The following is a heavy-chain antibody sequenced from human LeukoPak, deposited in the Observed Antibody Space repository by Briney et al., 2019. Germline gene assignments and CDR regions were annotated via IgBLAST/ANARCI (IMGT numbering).Heavy chain of an antibody. CDR1: GGSISSSSYY. D-gene: IGHD3-10*01. J-gene: IGHJ4*02. CDR3: ARHVTVRGVIPY. CDR2: IYYSGST. V-gene: IGHV4-39*01. Sequence: SETLSLTCTVSGGSISSSSYYWGWIRQPPGKGLEWIGSIYYSGSTYYNPSLKSRVTISVDTSKNQFSLKLSSVTAADTAVYYSARHVTVRGVIPYWGQGTLVTVSS.